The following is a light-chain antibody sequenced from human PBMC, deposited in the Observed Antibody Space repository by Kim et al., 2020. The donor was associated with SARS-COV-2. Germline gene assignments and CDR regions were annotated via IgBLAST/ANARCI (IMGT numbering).Light chain of an antibody. CDR2: DVS. J-gene: IGLJ3*02. Sequence: PVQSVTISCTGGSSDVGGYNYVSWYQQHPGKAPKLMIYDVSKRPSGVPDHFSGSKSGNTASLTISGLQAEDEADYYCCSYAGSYTVFGGGTQLTVL. CDR1: SSDVGGYNY. V-gene: IGLV2-11*03. CDR3: CSYAGSYTV.